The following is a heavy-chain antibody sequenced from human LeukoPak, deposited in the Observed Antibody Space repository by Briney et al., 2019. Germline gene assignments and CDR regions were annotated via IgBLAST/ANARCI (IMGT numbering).Heavy chain of an antibody. CDR2: IIPIFGTA. CDR1: VCTFSSYA. D-gene: IGHD2-2*01. J-gene: IGHJ5*02. V-gene: IGHV1-69*13. CDR3: ARGRRDLYQLLRVYESSWFDP. Sequence: SVKDSCKASVCTFSSYAISWVRQAPGQGLEWVGGIIPIFGTANYAQKFQGRVTITADESTSTAYMELSSLRSEVTAVYYCARGRRDLYQLLRVYESSWFDPWGQGTLVTVSS.